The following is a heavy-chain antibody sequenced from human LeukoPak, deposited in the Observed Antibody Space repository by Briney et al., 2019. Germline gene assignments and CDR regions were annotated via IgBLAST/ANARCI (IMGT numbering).Heavy chain of an antibody. V-gene: IGHV3-15*01. CDR3: TTAGNYYGSGSYFNGDYYYYMDV. CDR2: IKSKTDGGTT. D-gene: IGHD3-10*01. Sequence: GGSLRLSCAASGFTFSNAWMSWVRQAPGKGLEWVGRIKSKTDGGTTDYAAPVKDRFTISRDDSKNTLYLQMNSLKTEDTAVYYCTTAGNYYGSGSYFNGDYYYYMDVWGKGTTVTVSS. J-gene: IGHJ6*03. CDR1: GFTFSNAW.